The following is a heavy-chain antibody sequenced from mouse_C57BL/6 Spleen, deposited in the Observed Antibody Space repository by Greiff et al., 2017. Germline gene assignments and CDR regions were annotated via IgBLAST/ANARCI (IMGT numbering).Heavy chain of an antibody. D-gene: IGHD2-3*01. V-gene: IGHV1-54*01. CDR1: GYAFTNYL. CDR2: IYPGSGGT. J-gene: IGHJ3*01. CDR3: ARYDEDGAFAY. Sequence: QVQLQQSGAELVRPGTSVKVSCKASGYAFTNYLIEWVKQRPGQGLEWIGVIYPGSGGTNYNEKFKGKATLTADKSSSTAYMQLSSLTSEDSAVYFCARYDEDGAFAYWGQGTLVTVSA.